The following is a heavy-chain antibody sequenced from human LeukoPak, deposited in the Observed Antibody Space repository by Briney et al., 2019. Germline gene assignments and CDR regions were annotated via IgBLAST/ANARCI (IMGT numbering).Heavy chain of an antibody. CDR2: IYYSGST. J-gene: IGHJ4*02. Sequence: SETLSLTCTVSGDSIGSYYWTWIRQPPGKGLEWIGYIYYSGSTNYNPSLKSRVTISLDTSKNQVSLKLSSVTAADTAAYYCARGRGSPADYFDYWGQGPLVTVSS. D-gene: IGHD1-26*01. CDR1: GDSIGSYY. V-gene: IGHV4-59*01. CDR3: ARGRGSPADYFDY.